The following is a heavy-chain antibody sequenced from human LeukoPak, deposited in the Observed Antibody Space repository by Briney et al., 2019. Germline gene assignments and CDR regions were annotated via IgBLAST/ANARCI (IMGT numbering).Heavy chain of an antibody. CDR1: GFTFNTYG. CDR3: AKKSGDHFHFDF. V-gene: IGHV3-23*01. Sequence: GGSLRLSCAASGFTFNTYGMSWVRQTPGKGVEWVATISTSGANTYHADSVKGGFTISRENSKRTLYMEMKRLRAEDTAVYQCAKKSGDHFHFDFWGQGTLVTVSS. J-gene: IGHJ4*02. CDR2: ISTSGANT. D-gene: IGHD2-21*01.